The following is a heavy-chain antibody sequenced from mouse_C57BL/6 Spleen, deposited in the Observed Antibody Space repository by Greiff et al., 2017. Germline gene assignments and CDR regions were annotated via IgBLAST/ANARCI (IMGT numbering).Heavy chain of an antibody. Sequence: VQLQQSGAELVRPGASVKLSCTASGFNFKDDYMHWVKQRPEQGLEWIGWIDPENGDTEYASKFQGKATITADTSSNTAYLQLSSLSSVDTSVYYCTTRGGYFGGWGQGTTLTVAT. J-gene: IGHJ2*01. D-gene: IGHD1-1*02. CDR1: GFNFKDDY. V-gene: IGHV14-4*01. CDR2: IDPENGDT. CDR3: TTRGGYFGG.